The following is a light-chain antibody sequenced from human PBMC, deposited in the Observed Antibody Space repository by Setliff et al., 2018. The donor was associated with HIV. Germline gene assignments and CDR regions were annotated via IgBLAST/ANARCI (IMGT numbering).Light chain of an antibody. Sequence: QAVVTQEPSLTVSPGGTVTLTCGSSTGAVTSGHYPYWFQQKPGQAPRTLIYDTSNKHSWTPARFSGSLLGDKAALTLSGAQPEDEAAYYCFLSYSGARRVFGGGTEVTVL. CDR2: DTS. CDR1: TGAVTSGHY. J-gene: IGLJ3*02. CDR3: FLSYSGARRV. V-gene: IGLV7-46*01.